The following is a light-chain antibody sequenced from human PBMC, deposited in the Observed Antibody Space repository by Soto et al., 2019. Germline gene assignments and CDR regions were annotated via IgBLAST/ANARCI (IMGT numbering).Light chain of an antibody. J-gene: IGKJ4*01. V-gene: IGKV1-27*01. Sequence: DIQMTQSPSSLSASVGDRVTITCRASQGISNYLAWYQQIPGKVPKLLISAASTLQSVVPSRFSGSGSGTDFTLTISSLQPDDVATYYCQKYTNIPAFGGGNKVEIK. CDR2: AAS. CDR1: QGISNY. CDR3: QKYTNIPA.